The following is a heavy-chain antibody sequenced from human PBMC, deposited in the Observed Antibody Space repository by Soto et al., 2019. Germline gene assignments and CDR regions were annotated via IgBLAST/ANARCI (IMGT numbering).Heavy chain of an antibody. V-gene: IGHV3-15*07. CDR2: IKSKTDGGTT. CDR3: ATVGLRYFDGPPPEAFDY. J-gene: IGHJ4*02. D-gene: IGHD3-9*01. CDR1: GFTFSNAW. Sequence: EVQLVESGGGLVKPGGSLRLSCAASGFTFSNAWMNWVRQAPGKGLEWVGRIKSKTDGGTTDYAAPVKGRFTSSRDDSTNTLYLQMNSLKTEDTAVYYCATVGLRYFDGPPPEAFDYWGQGTLVTVSS.